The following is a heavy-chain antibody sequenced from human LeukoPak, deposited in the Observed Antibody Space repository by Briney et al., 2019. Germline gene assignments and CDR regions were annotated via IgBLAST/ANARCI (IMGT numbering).Heavy chain of an antibody. J-gene: IGHJ3*02. CDR3: AREVYYDSSGYTAYDAFDI. D-gene: IGHD3-22*01. V-gene: IGHV3-7*01. Sequence: PGGSLRLSCAASGFTFSSYWMSWVRQAPGKGLEWVANIKQDGSEKYYVDSVKGRFTISRDNAKNSLYLQMNSLRAEDTAVYYCAREVYYDSSGYTAYDAFDIWGQGTMVTVSS. CDR1: GFTFSSYW. CDR2: IKQDGSEK.